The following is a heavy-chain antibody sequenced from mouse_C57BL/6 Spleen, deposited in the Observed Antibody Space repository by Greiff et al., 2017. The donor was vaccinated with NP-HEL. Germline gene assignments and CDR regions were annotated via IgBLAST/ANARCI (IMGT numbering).Heavy chain of an antibody. CDR3: ARRHYGSRNWYFDV. V-gene: IGHV5-17*01. D-gene: IGHD1-1*01. J-gene: IGHJ1*03. Sequence: DVKLVESGGGLVKPGGSLKLSCAASGFTFSDYGMHWVRQAPEKGLEWVAYISSGSSTIYYADTVKGRFTISRDNAKNTLFLQMTSLRSEDTAMYYCARRHYGSRNWYFDVWGTGTTVTVSS. CDR2: ISSGSSTI. CDR1: GFTFSDYG.